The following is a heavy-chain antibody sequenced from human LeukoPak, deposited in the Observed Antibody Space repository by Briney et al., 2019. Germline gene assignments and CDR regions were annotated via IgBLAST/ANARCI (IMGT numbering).Heavy chain of an antibody. CDR3: ARGHSGSFGLDY. Sequence: PGGSLRLSCAASGFTFSSFEMNWVRQAPGKGLEWVSFISSSGSTIYYADSVRGRFTISRDNAKNSLYLQMNSLRVEDTAVYYCARGHSGSFGLDYWGQGTLVTVSS. D-gene: IGHD1-26*01. CDR1: GFTFSSFE. J-gene: IGHJ4*02. V-gene: IGHV3-48*03. CDR2: ISSSGSTI.